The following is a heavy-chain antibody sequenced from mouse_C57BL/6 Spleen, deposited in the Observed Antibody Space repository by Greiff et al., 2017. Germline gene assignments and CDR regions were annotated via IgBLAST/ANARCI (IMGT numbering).Heavy chain of an antibody. D-gene: IGHD1-3*01. V-gene: IGHV1-50*01. CDR1: GYTFTSYW. CDR2: IDPSDSYT. J-gene: IGHJ3*01. CDR3: ARGEPKAWFAY. Sequence: VQLQQPGAELVKPGASVKLSCKASGYTFTSYWMQWVKQRPGQGLEWIGEIDPSDSYTNYNQKFKGKATLTVDTSSSTAYMQLSSLTSEDSAVYYCARGEPKAWFAYWGQGTLVTVSA.